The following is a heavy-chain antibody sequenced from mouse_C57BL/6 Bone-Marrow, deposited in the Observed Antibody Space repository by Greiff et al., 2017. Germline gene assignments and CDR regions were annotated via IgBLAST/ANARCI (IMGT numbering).Heavy chain of an antibody. D-gene: IGHD2-4*01. CDR1: GYTFTSYW. CDR2: IHPNSGST. V-gene: IGHV1-64*01. J-gene: IGHJ3*01. CDR3: ARCAFYYDYPLWLAY. Sequence: QVQLQQPGAELVKPGASVKLSCKASGYTFTSYWMHWVKQRPGQGLEWIGMIHPNSGSTNYNEKFKSKATLTVDKSSSTAYMQLSSLTSEDSAVYYCARCAFYYDYPLWLAYWGQGTLVTVSA.